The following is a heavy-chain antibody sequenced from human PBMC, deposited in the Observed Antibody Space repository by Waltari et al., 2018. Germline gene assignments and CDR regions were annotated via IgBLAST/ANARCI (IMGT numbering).Heavy chain of an antibody. V-gene: IGHV3-13*01. CDR2: IGTAGDT. Sequence: EVQLLESGGGLVQPGGSLRLSCAASGFTFTTYDMHWVRQVPGKGLGWVSVIGTAGDTLYSGSVKGRFTISRDNAKNFFYLQMNSLRAEDTAVYYCARGYVDYYDSSTMVDYWGQGTLVTVSS. CDR1: GFTFTTYD. D-gene: IGHD3-22*01. CDR3: ARGYVDYYDSSTMVDY. J-gene: IGHJ4*02.